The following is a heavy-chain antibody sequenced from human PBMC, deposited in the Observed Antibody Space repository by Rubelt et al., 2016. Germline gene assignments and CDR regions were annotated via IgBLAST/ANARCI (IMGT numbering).Heavy chain of an antibody. D-gene: IGHD1-1*01. CDR2: INPSGGST. J-gene: IGHJ4*02. V-gene: IGHV1-46*01. CDR3: AMLLEPLGCDY. Sequence: QVQLVQSGAEVKKPGASVKVSCKASGYTFTSYGISWVRQAPGQGLEWMGIINPSGGSTSYATKFQGRVTMSRDTSTSTVYMELSSLRSEDTAVYYCAMLLEPLGCDYWGQGTLVTVSS. CDR1: GYTFTSYG.